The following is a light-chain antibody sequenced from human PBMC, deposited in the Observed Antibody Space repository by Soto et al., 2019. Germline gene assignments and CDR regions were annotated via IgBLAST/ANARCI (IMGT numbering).Light chain of an antibody. J-gene: IGLJ2*01. Sequence: QSALTQPRSVSGSPGQSVTISCTGTSSSVGSYNFVSWYQQHPGKAPKIMIYDVTNRPSGVPDRFSGSKSGNTASLTISGLQAEDEADYYCSSYAGSFPHFGGGTKLTVL. CDR2: DVT. CDR1: SSSVGSYNF. CDR3: SSYAGSFPH. V-gene: IGLV2-11*01.